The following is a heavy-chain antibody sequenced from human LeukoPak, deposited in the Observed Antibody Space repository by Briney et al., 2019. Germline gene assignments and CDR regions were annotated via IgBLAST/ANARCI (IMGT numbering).Heavy chain of an antibody. V-gene: IGHV4-59*01. Sequence: SETLSLTCTVSAGSISSYYWSWIRQPPGKGLEWIGYIYYSGSTNYNPSLKSRVTISVDTSKNQFSLKLSSVTAADTAVYYCARDRDRGIAVDWGQGTLVTVSS. D-gene: IGHD6-19*01. J-gene: IGHJ4*02. CDR2: IYYSGST. CDR1: AGSISSYY. CDR3: ARDRDRGIAVD.